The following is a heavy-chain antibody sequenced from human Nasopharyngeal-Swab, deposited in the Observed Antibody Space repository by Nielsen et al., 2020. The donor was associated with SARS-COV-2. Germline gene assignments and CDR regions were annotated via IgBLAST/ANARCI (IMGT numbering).Heavy chain of an antibody. CDR2: IYYSGST. CDR3: ARRDYYDSSDLGAFDI. Sequence: PGKGLEWIGSIYYSGSTYYNPSLKSRVTISVDTSKNQFSLKLSSVTAADTAVYYCARRDYYDSSDLGAFDIWGQGTMVTVSS. V-gene: IGHV4-39*01. D-gene: IGHD3-22*01. J-gene: IGHJ3*02.